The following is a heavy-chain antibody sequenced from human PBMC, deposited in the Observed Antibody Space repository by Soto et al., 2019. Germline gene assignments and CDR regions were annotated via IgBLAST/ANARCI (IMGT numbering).Heavy chain of an antibody. Sequence: QVQLQESGPGLVKPSETLSLTCTVSGGSISSYYWSWIRQPPGKGLEWIGYMYYSGSTNYNPSLTSRVTISVDTSKNQFSLKLSSVTAADTAVYYCARAVAARRYYYYYYMDVWGKGTPVTVSS. CDR2: MYYSGST. D-gene: IGHD6-6*01. CDR1: GGSISSYY. CDR3: ARAVAARRYYYYYYMDV. V-gene: IGHV4-59*01. J-gene: IGHJ6*03.